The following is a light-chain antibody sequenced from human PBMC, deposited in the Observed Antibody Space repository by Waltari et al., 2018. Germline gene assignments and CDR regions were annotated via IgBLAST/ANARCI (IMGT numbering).Light chain of an antibody. V-gene: IGLV1-40*01. Sequence: QSVLTQPPSVSGAPGQRVTISCTGSSSNTGAGYDVNWYQQLPGTAPKLLIYGNSNRLSGVPDRFSGSKSGALASLAISGLQAEDEAEYYCQAYDRSLSGSVFGGGTKLTVL. CDR2: GNS. J-gene: IGLJ2*01. CDR3: QAYDRSLSGSV. CDR1: SSNTGAGYD.